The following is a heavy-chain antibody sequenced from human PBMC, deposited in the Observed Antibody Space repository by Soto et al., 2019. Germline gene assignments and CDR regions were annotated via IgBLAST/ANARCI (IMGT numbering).Heavy chain of an antibody. CDR2: ISWNSGSI. D-gene: IGHD4-17*01. CDR1: GFTFDDYA. V-gene: IGHV3-9*01. J-gene: IGHJ2*01. Sequence: EVQLVESGGGLVQPGRSLRLSCAASGFTFDDYAMHWVRQAPGKGLEWVSGISWNSGSIGYADSVKGRFTISRDNAKNSLYLQMNSLRAEDTALYYCAKDPTTVPTGFDLWGRGTLVTVSS. CDR3: AKDPTTVPTGFDL.